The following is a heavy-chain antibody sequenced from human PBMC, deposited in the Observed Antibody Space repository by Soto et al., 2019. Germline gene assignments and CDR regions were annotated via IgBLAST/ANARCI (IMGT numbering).Heavy chain of an antibody. CDR1: GFTFSSYA. CDR3: ARGFRTTWYYDILTGYLDY. V-gene: IGHV3-30-3*01. Sequence: GGSLRLSCAASGFTFSSYAMHWVRQAPGKGLEWVAVISYDGSNKYYADSVKGRFTISRDNSKNTLYLQMNSLRAEDTAVYYCARGFRTTWYYDILTGYLDYWGQGTLVTVSS. D-gene: IGHD3-9*01. J-gene: IGHJ4*02. CDR2: ISYDGSNK.